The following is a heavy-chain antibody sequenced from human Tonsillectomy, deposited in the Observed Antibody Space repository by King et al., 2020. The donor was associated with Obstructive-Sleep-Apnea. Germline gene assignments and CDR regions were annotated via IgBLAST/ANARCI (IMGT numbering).Heavy chain of an antibody. CDR1: GFTFSNAW. J-gene: IGHJ4*02. CDR3: TTDYYDSSNYYLDY. V-gene: IGHV3-15*01. Sequence: VQLVESGGGLVKPGGSLRLSCAASGFTFSNAWMSWVRQAPGRGLEWVGRIKSKTDGGTTDYGAPVKGRFTISRDDSKNTLYLQMNSLKTEDTAVHSCTTDYYDSSNYYLDYWGQGTLVTVSS. CDR2: IKSKTDGGTT. D-gene: IGHD3-22*01.